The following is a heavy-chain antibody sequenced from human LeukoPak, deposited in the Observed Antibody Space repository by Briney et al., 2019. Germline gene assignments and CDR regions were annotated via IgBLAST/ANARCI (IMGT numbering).Heavy chain of an antibody. Sequence: ASVNVSCKASGYTFTSYGISWVRQAPGQGLEGMGWISAYNGNTNYAQKLQGRVTTTTHTSTSTAYMELRSLRSDDTAVYYCARVGGGDLHDAFDIWGQGTMVTVSS. V-gene: IGHV1-18*01. J-gene: IGHJ3*02. D-gene: IGHD2-21*02. CDR1: GYTFTSYG. CDR3: ARVGGGDLHDAFDI. CDR2: ISAYNGNT.